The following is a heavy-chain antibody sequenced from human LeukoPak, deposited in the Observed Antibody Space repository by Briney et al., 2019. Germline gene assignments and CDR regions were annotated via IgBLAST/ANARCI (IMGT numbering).Heavy chain of an antibody. CDR3: ARAQPTYYYDSSGYYYPPRDYYYYMDV. CDR1: GGSFSGYY. CDR2: INHSGST. Sequence: SETLSLTCAVYGGSFSGYYWSWIRQPPGKGLEWIGEINHSGSTNYNPSLKSRVTISVDTSKNQFSLKLSSVTAADTAVYYCARAQPTYYYDSSGYYYPPRDYYYYMDVWGKGTTVTVSS. V-gene: IGHV4-34*01. D-gene: IGHD3-22*01. J-gene: IGHJ6*03.